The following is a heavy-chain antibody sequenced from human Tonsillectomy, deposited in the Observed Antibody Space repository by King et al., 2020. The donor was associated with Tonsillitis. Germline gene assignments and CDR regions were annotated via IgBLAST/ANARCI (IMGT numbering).Heavy chain of an antibody. Sequence: VQLVQSGGGLVQPGRSLRLSCTASGFTFGDYTMNWVRQAPGKVLEWVGFSRSKGFGGTTEYAASVKGRFTISRDDSKSIAYLQMNSLKTEDTAVYYCTRDRAPYDFWSNAFDIWGQGAMVTVSS. V-gene: IGHV3-49*04. CDR2: SRSKGFGGTT. CDR3: TRDRAPYDFWSNAFDI. J-gene: IGHJ3*02. CDR1: GFTFGDYT. D-gene: IGHD3-3*01.